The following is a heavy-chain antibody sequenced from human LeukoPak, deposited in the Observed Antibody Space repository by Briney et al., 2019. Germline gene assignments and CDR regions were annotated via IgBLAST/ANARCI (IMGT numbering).Heavy chain of an antibody. CDR3: AKDPFWNYGDAFDI. Sequence: GGSLRLSCAASRFTLSTYWMSWVRQAPGKGLEWVAHIKQDGSEKYYVDSVKGRFTISRDNAKNSLYLQMNSLRAEDTAVYHCAKDPFWNYGDAFDIWGQGTMVTVSS. CDR1: RFTLSTYW. V-gene: IGHV3-7*03. D-gene: IGHD1-7*01. J-gene: IGHJ3*02. CDR2: IKQDGSEK.